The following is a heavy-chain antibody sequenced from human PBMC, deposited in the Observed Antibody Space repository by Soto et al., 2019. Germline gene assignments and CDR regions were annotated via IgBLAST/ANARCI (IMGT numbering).Heavy chain of an antibody. CDR3: ARGPQSQLWPQGWFDP. Sequence: SVKVSCKASGGTFSIYAISWVRQAPGQGLEWMGGIIPIFGTANYAQKFQGRVTITADESTSTAYMELSSLRSEDTAVYYCARGPQSQLWPQGWFDPWGQGTLVTVSS. CDR2: IIPIFGTA. J-gene: IGHJ5*02. CDR1: GGTFSIYA. D-gene: IGHD5-18*01. V-gene: IGHV1-69*13.